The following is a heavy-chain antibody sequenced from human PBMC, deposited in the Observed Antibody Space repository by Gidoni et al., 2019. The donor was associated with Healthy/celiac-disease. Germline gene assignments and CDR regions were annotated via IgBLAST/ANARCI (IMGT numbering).Heavy chain of an antibody. J-gene: IGHJ6*03. CDR2: ISGSGGST. D-gene: IGHD3-3*01. CDR3: ATIFGAYYYYYYMDV. CDR1: GFTFSSYA. Sequence: EVQLLESGGRLVQPGGSLSLSCAASGFTFSSYAMSWVRQAPGMGLEWVSAISGSGGSTYYADSVKGRFTISRDNSKNTLDLQMNSLRAEDTAVYYCATIFGAYYYYYYMDVWGKGTTVTVSS. V-gene: IGHV3-23*01.